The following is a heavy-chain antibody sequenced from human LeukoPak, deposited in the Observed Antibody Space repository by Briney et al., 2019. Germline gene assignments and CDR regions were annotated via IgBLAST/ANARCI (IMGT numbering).Heavy chain of an antibody. V-gene: IGHV3-7*01. CDR2: IKQDGSEK. Sequence: PGGSLRLSCAASGFTFSSYWMSWVRQAPGKGLEWVANIKQDGSEKYYVDSVKGRFTISRDNAKNSLYLQMNSLRAEDTAVYYCARIVPAATAPGDFDIWGQGTMVTVSS. D-gene: IGHD2-2*01. CDR1: GFTFSSYW. CDR3: ARIVPAATAPGDFDI. J-gene: IGHJ3*02.